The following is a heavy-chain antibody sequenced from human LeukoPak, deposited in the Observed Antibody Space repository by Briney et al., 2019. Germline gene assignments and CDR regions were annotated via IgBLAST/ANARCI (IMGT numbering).Heavy chain of an antibody. CDR1: GFTFSSYA. Sequence: PGGSLRLSCAASGFTFSSYAMSWVRQAPGKGLEWVSAISGSGGSTYYADSVKGRFTISRDNAKNSLYLQMNSLRAEDTAVYYCAGSSGYSYGYIDYWGQGTLVTVSS. J-gene: IGHJ4*02. V-gene: IGHV3-23*01. CDR3: AGSSGYSYGYIDY. CDR2: ISGSGGST. D-gene: IGHD5-18*01.